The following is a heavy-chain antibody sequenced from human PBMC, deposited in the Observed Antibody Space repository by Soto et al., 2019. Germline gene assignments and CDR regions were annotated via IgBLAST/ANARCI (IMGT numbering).Heavy chain of an antibody. CDR1: GYTFAIYD. Sequence: EASVKVSCKASGYTFAIYDISWVRQATGQGLEWMGWMNPNSGNTGYAQKFQGRVTMTRNTSISTAYMELSSLRSEDTAVYYCARERKGMDVWGQGTTVTVSS. J-gene: IGHJ6*02. CDR3: ARERKGMDV. CDR2: MNPNSGNT. V-gene: IGHV1-8*01.